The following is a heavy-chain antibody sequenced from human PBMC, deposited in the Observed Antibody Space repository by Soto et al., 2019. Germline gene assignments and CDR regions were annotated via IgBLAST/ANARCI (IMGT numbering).Heavy chain of an antibody. J-gene: IGHJ5*02. CDR2: ISAYNGNT. CDR1: GYTFTSYG. D-gene: IGHD6-19*01. V-gene: IGHV1-18*01. Sequence: SVKVSCKASGYTFTSYGISWVRQAPGQGLEWMGWISAYNGNTDYAQKLQGRVTMTTDTSTSTAYMELRSLRSDDTAVYYCARALGIAVAGDRSWFDPWGQGTLVTVSS. CDR3: ARALGIAVAGDRSWFDP.